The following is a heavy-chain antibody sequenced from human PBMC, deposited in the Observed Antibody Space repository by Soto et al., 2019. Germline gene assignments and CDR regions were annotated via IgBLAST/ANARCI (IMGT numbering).Heavy chain of an antibody. D-gene: IGHD6-13*01. J-gene: IGHJ5*02. CDR2: ISSNSAYI. V-gene: IGHV3-21*01. CDR3: TRDASRDSSARGWFDP. Sequence: GGSLRLSCAASGFTFRSFTVNWVRQAPGKGLEWVSTISSNSAYIYYTDALRGRFTISRDNAKNSLHLQMNSLRAEDTAVYYCTRDASRDSSARGWFDPWGPGTLVTVSS. CDR1: GFTFRSFT.